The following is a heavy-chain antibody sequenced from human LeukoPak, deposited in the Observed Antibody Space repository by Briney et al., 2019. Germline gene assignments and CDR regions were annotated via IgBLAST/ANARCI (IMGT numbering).Heavy chain of an antibody. J-gene: IGHJ4*02. CDR3: ASARYYFDS. CDR2: IKQDGSEK. CDR1: GFTFSSSW. Sequence: GGSLRLFCAASGFTFSSSWMTWVRQAPGKGLEWVANIKQDGSEKYYVDSVKGRFTISRDNAKNSLYLQMNSLRAEDTAVYYCASARYYFDSWGQGTLVTVSS. V-gene: IGHV3-7*01.